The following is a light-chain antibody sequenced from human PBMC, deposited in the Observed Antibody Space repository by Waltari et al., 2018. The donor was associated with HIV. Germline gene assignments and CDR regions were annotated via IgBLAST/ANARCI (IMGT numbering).Light chain of an antibody. Sequence: IQLTHSPSSLSVSVGDSVTLPCQASHDISTYLNWYQQKDGKAPKLLIFDGSNLETGAPSRFSGRGAGTDFTLTISSLQPGDVGTYYCQEYANLPPFSFGGGTKVDIK. V-gene: IGKV1-33*01. CDR3: QEYANLPPFS. J-gene: IGKJ4*01. CDR2: DGS. CDR1: HDISTY.